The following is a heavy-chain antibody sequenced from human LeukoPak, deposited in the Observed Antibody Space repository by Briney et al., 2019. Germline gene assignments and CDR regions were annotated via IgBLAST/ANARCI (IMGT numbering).Heavy chain of an antibody. D-gene: IGHD4-17*01. J-gene: IGHJ4*02. CDR1: GGSFSDYF. V-gene: IGHV4-34*01. CDR3: ARGEDGTGDYRPTYFDS. CDR2: INHGGGT. Sequence: SETLSLTCAVYGGSFSDYFWNWIRQTPGKGLEWIVEINHGGGTNYNPSLKSRATISVDTSKKQFSLNLTSVTAADTAVYYCARGEDGTGDYRPTYFDSWGQGTLVTVSS.